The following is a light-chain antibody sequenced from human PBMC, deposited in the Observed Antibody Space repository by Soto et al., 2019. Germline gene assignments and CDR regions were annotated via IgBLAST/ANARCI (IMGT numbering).Light chain of an antibody. V-gene: IGKV3-20*01. Sequence: EIVLTQSPGTLSLSPGERATLSCRASQSVSSSYLAWYQQKPGQAPRLLIYGASSRATGIPDRFSGSGSATDFILTISRLEPEDFAVYYCQQYGSSPWTFGKGTKVEIK. J-gene: IGKJ1*01. CDR2: GAS. CDR1: QSVSSSY. CDR3: QQYGSSPWT.